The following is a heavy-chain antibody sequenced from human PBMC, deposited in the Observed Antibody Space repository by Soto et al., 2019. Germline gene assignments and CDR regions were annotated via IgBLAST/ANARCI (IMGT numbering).Heavy chain of an antibody. Sequence: SETLRLPWTGSGGPLRRSGYYLGWLLLPPGKGLEWIGNIYYSGSTYYSPSLKSRVTISVDTSKNQFSLRLSSVTAADTAVYYCARESLGPGDRSWFDPWGQGTLVTV. CDR2: IYYSGST. CDR1: GGPLRRSGYY. V-gene: IGHV4-39*02. CDR3: ARESLGPGDRSWFDP. D-gene: IGHD3-10*01. J-gene: IGHJ5*02.